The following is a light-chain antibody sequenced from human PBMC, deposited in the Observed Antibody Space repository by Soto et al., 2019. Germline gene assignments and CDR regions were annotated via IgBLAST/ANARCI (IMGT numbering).Light chain of an antibody. J-gene: IGKJ5*01. Sequence: DIHMTQSPSSLSVSVGDRVTITCRTSQNINAWLAWYQKRPGQAPKLLIYDASSVQSGVPSRFSGSGSGTDFTLTISSLEPEDFAVYYCQQRASWPPSITFGQGTRLEIK. CDR3: QQRASWPPSIT. CDR2: DAS. V-gene: IGKV1-5*01. CDR1: QNINAW.